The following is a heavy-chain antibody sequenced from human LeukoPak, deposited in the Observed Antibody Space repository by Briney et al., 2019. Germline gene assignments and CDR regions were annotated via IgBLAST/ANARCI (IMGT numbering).Heavy chain of an antibody. V-gene: IGHV4-59*01. D-gene: IGHD3-22*01. CDR2: IYYSGST. J-gene: IGHJ5*02. CDR1: GGSISSYH. Sequence: PSETLSLTCTVSGGSISSYHWSWIRQPPGKGLEWIGYIYYSGSTNYNPSLKSRVTISVGTSKNQFSLKLSSVTAADTAVYYCARVSYYDSSGYNWFDPWGQGTLVTVSS. CDR3: ARVSYYDSSGYNWFDP.